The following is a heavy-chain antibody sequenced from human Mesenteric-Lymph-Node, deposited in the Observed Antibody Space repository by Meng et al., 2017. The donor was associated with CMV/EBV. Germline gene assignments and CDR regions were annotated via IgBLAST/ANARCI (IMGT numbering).Heavy chain of an antibody. D-gene: IGHD4/OR15-4a*01. CDR1: GGSISSSSYY. V-gene: IGHV4-30-4*08. J-gene: IGHJ5*02. Sequence: LRLSCTVSGGSISSSSYYWSWIRQPPGKGLEWIGYIYYSGSTYYNPSLKSRVTISVDTSKNQFSLKLSSVTAADTAVYYCARASNYQWFDPWGQGTLVTVSS. CDR3: ARASNYQWFDP. CDR2: IYYSGST.